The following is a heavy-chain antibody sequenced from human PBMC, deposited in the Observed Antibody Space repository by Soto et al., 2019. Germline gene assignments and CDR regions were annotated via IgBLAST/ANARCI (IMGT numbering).Heavy chain of an antibody. V-gene: IGHV3-15*01. J-gene: IGHJ4*02. CDR3: TTHNIVVVPAATLTTFDY. D-gene: IGHD2-2*01. Sequence: EVQLVESGGGLVQPGGSLRLSCAASGFTFSNAWMSWVRQAPGKGLEWVGRIKSKTDGGTTDYAAPVKGRFTISRDDSKNTLYLQMNSLKTEDTAVYYCTTHNIVVVPAATLTTFDYWGQGTLVTVSS. CDR1: GFTFSNAW. CDR2: IKSKTDGGTT.